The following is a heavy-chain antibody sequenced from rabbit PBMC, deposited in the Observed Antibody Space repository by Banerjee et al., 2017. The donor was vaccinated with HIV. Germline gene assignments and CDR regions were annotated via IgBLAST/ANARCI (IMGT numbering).Heavy chain of an antibody. Sequence: QEQLEESGGGLVKPEGSLTLTCKASGFDLSSSHYMCWVRQAPGKGLEWIGCINTGNGRTWYASWAKGRFTISKTSSTTVTLQMTSLTAADTATYFCARDLSSSGWSDFALWGPGTLVTVS. D-gene: IGHD4-1*01. CDR1: GFDLSSSHY. V-gene: IGHV1S45*01. CDR2: INTGNGRT. J-gene: IGHJ4*01. CDR3: ARDLSSSGWSDFAL.